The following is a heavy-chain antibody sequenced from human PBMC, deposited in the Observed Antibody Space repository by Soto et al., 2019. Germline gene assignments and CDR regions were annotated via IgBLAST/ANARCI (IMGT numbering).Heavy chain of an antibody. D-gene: IGHD6-13*01. Sequence: GESLKISCKGSGYSFTSYWISWVRQMPGKGLEWMGRIDPSDSYTNYSPSFQGHVTISADKSISTAYLQWSSLKASDTAMYYCAARSGSWYWFDPWGQGTLVTVS. J-gene: IGHJ5*02. CDR3: AARSGSWYWFDP. V-gene: IGHV5-10-1*01. CDR2: IDPSDSYT. CDR1: GYSFTSYW.